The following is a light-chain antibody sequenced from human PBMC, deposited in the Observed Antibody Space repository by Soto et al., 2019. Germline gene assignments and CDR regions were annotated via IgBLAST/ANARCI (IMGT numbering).Light chain of an antibody. Sequence: EIVMTQSPATLSVSPGERATLSCRASQSVSSNLAWYQQKPGQAPRLLIYGASTRATGSPARFSGSGSWTEFTLTISSLQSEDFAVYYCQHYNNWPPITFGQGTRLEIK. J-gene: IGKJ5*01. V-gene: IGKV3-15*01. CDR2: GAS. CDR3: QHYNNWPPIT. CDR1: QSVSSN.